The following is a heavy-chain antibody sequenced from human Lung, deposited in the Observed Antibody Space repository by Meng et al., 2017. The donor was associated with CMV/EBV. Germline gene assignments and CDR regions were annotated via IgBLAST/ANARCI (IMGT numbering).Heavy chain of an antibody. J-gene: IGHJ6*01. CDR2: IYYSGST. Sequence: SXTLSLXCTVSGGSISSYYWSWIRQPPGKGLEWIGYIYYSGSTNYNPSLKSRVTISVDTSKNQFSLKLSSVTAADTAVYYCARGGRSTYYDFWSGPYGMDVWXQGNXVNGAS. CDR3: ARGGRSTYYDFWSGPYGMDV. V-gene: IGHV4-59*01. CDR1: GGSISSYY. D-gene: IGHD3-3*01.